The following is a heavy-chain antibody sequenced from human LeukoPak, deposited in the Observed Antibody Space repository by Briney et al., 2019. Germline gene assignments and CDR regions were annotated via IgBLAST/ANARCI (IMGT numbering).Heavy chain of an antibody. Sequence: SETLSLTCTVSGGSISSYYWSWIRQPPGKGLEWIGYIYYGGSTNYNPSLKSRVTISVDTSKNQFSLKLSSVTAADTAVYYCARVRETYYDYVWGSCRSPEYYFDYWGQGTLVTVSS. J-gene: IGHJ4*02. CDR3: ARVRETYYDYVWGSCRSPEYYFDY. D-gene: IGHD3-16*02. CDR1: GGSISSYY. V-gene: IGHV4-59*01. CDR2: IYYGGST.